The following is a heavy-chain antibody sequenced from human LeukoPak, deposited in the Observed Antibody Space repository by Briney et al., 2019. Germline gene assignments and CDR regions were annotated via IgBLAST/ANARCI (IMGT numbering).Heavy chain of an antibody. CDR1: GYSFTSYW. D-gene: IGHD3-10*01. Sequence: GESLQISCKGSGYSFTSYWIGWVRQMPGKGLEWMGIIYPGDSDTRYSPSFQGQVTISADKSISTAYLQWSSLKASDTAMYYCARNMVRDGDAFDIWGQGTMVTVSS. CDR2: IYPGDSDT. V-gene: IGHV5-51*01. J-gene: IGHJ3*02. CDR3: ARNMVRDGDAFDI.